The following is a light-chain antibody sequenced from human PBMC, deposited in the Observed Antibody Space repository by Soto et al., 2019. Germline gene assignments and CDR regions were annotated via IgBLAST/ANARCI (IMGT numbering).Light chain of an antibody. J-gene: IGLJ1*01. CDR3: SSWTSSRNPYV. CDR2: DVS. Sequence: QSVLSQPASVSGSPGQSVTISCTGTSSDVGAYDLVCWYQQPPGKAPKLMIYDVSNRPSGVSNRFSGSKSGNTASLTIAGLQAEDEADYYCSSWTSSRNPYVFGTGTKLTVL. CDR1: SSDVGAYDL. V-gene: IGLV2-14*01.